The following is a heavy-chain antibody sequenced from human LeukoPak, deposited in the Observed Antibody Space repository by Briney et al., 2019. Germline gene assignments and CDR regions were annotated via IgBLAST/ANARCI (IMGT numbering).Heavy chain of an antibody. CDR2: ISWDGGST. CDR3: AKGDRIVARDAFDI. V-gene: IGHV3-43*01. J-gene: IGHJ3*02. CDR1: GFTFDDYT. D-gene: IGHD6-6*01. Sequence: GGSLRLSCAASGFTFDDYTMHWVRQAPGKGLEWVSFISWDGGSTHYADSVKGRFTISRDNSKNSLYLQMNSLRTEDTALYYCAKGDRIVARDAFDIWGHGTMVTVSS.